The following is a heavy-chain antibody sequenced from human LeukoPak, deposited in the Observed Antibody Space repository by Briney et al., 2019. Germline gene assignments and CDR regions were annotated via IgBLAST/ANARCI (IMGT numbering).Heavy chain of an antibody. V-gene: IGHV4-39*07. CDR1: GGSISSSYYY. D-gene: IGHD3-22*01. CDR3: ARVHYDSSGYYYVRGSNWFDP. CDR2: IYYSGST. Sequence: NPSETLSLTCTVSGGSISSSYYYWGWIRQPPGKGLEWIGSIYYSGSTYYNPSLKSRVTISVDRSKNQFSLKLSSVTAADTAVYYCARVHYDSSGYYYVRGSNWFDPWGQGTLVTVSS. J-gene: IGHJ5*02.